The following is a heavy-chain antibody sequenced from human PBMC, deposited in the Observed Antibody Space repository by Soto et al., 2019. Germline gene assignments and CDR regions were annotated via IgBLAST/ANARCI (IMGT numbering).Heavy chain of an antibody. CDR3: ATHPIAANTPFDY. D-gene: IGHD2-15*01. CDR2: FDPEDGET. CDR1: RSTRTELS. V-gene: IGHV1-24*01. Sequence: VNDCCKVSRSTRTELSMYWVLQAPGKGLTRMGGFDPEDGETMYAQKFQSRVIIPDDTSTDSSFMELSRLISDNTAVYYCATHPIAANTPFDYWDQGALVT. J-gene: IGHJ4*02.